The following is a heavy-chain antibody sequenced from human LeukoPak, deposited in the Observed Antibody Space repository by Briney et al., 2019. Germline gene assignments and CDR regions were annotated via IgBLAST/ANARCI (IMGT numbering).Heavy chain of an antibody. V-gene: IGHV3-48*03. Sequence: GGSLRLPCAASGFTFSSYEMNWVRQAPGKGLEWVSYISSSGSTIYYADSVKGRFTISRDNAKNSLYLQMNSLRAEDTAVYYCAREGYDSSGYYQADWGQGTMVTVSS. J-gene: IGHJ3*01. CDR1: GFTFSSYE. CDR3: AREGYDSSGYYQAD. CDR2: ISSSGSTI. D-gene: IGHD3-22*01.